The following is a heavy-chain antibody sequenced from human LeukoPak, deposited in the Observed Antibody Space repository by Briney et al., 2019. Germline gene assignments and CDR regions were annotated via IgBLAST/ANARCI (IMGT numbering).Heavy chain of an antibody. V-gene: IGHV1-2*06. J-gene: IGHJ4*02. Sequence: ASVKVSCKASGYTFTGYYIHWVRQAPGQGLEWMGRINPNSGGTDYAQKFQGRVTMTRDTSISTAYMELSRLRSDDTAVYYCARDIAVAGFFDYWGQGTLVTVSS. CDR3: ARDIAVAGFFDY. D-gene: IGHD6-19*01. CDR2: INPNSGGT. CDR1: GYTFTGYY.